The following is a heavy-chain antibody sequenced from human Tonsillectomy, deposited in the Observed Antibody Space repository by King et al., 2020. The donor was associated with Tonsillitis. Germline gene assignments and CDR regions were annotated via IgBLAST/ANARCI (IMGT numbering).Heavy chain of an antibody. CDR3: ARVTVLKILTGYPIVTWFDP. J-gene: IGHJ5*02. CDR1: GGSFSGYY. V-gene: IGHV4-34*01. Sequence: VQLQQWGAGLLKPSETLSLTCAVYGGSFSGYYWSWIRQPPGKGLEWIGEINHSGSTNYNPSLKSRVTISGDTSKNQFSLKLSSVTAADTAVYYCARVTVLKILTGYPIVTWFDPWGQGTLVTVSS. CDR2: INHSGST. D-gene: IGHD3-9*01.